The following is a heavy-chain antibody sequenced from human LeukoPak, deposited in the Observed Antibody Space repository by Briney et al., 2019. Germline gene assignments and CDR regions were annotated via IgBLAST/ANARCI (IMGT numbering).Heavy chain of an antibody. J-gene: IGHJ4*03. D-gene: IGHD1-1*01. CDR1: GGSFSAYY. V-gene: IGHV4-34*01. CDR2: INHRGDT. CDR3: ARGPTISETGFFDY. Sequence: SETLSLTCAVYGGSFSAYYWSWIRQSPGKGLEWIAEINHRGDTNYNPSVKSRVSISVDTSKNQFSLKVTSLTAADTAVYYCARGPTISETGFFDYWGQGTLVTVSS.